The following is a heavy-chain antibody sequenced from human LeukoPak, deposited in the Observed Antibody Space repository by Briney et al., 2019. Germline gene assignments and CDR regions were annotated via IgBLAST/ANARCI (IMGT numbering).Heavy chain of an antibody. CDR3: ARDPSIAAAGYYFDY. CDR1: AFIFSGHW. CDR2: IKEDGSER. J-gene: IGHJ4*02. V-gene: IGHV3-7*01. D-gene: IGHD6-13*01. Sequence: GGSLRLSCEGSAFIFSGHWMNWVRQTPGKGLEWVASIKEDGSERQYVDSVKGRFTISRDNAKNSLYLQMNSLRAEDTAVYYCARDPSIAAAGYYFDYWGQGTLVTVSS.